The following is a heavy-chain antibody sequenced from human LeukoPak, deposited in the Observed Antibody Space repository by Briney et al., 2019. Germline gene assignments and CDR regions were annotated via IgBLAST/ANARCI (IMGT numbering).Heavy chain of an antibody. CDR2: ISVSGNT. D-gene: IGHD5-18*01. CDR1: GFTLSSYA. Sequence: PGGSLRLSCAASGFTLSSYAMSWVRQAPGKGLEWVSAISVSGNTYHADSVKGRFTLSRDNAKNSPYLQMNSLRAEDTAVYYCARAITNYGYIFDYWGQGTLVTVSS. J-gene: IGHJ4*02. CDR3: ARAITNYGYIFDY. V-gene: IGHV3-21*01.